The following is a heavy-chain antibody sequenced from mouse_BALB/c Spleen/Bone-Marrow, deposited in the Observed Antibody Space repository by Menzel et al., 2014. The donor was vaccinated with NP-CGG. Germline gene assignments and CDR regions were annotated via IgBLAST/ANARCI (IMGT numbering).Heavy chain of an antibody. V-gene: IGHV3-8*02. CDR1: GDSITSXX. D-gene: IGHD1-2*01. Sequence: DVQLQESGPSLVKPSQTLSLTCSVTGDSITSXXXXXIRKFPGXXXXYMGYISYSGNTYYNPSLISRISITRDTSKNXYYLQLNSVTTEDTATYYCTRDYYGPWGQGTTLTVSS. J-gene: IGHJ2*01. CDR3: TRDYYGP. CDR2: ISYSGNT.